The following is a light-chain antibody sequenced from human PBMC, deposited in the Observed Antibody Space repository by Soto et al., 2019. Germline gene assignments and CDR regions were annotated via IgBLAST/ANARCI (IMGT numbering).Light chain of an antibody. CDR3: LTWDSSLRAGV. CDR2: DNN. J-gene: IGLJ2*01. CDR1: SSNIGKNY. V-gene: IGLV1-51*01. Sequence: QSVLTQPPSVSAAAGQKVSISCSGSSSNIGKNYVSWYQQVPGTAPKLLIYDNNNRPSGIPDRFSGSKSGTSATLGITGPQTGDEADYYCLTWDSSLRAGVFGGGTKLTVL.